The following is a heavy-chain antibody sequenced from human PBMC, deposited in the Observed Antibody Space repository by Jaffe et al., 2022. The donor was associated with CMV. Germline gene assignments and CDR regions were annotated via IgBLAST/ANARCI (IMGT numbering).Heavy chain of an antibody. CDR2: IYYSGST. Sequence: QLQLQESGPGLVKPSETLSLTCTVSGGSISSSSYYWGWIRQPPGKGLEWIGSIYYSGSTYYNPSLKSRVTISVDTSKNQFSLKLSSVTAADTAVYYCARPAQGRWDSSGWTGYYFDYWGQGTLVTVSS. J-gene: IGHJ4*02. CDR1: GGSISSSSYY. D-gene: IGHD6-19*01. CDR3: ARPAQGRWDSSGWTGYYFDY. V-gene: IGHV4-39*01.